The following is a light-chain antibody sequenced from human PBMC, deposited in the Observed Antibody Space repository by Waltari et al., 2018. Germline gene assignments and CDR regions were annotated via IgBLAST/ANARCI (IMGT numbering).Light chain of an antibody. J-gene: IGLJ1*01. CDR3: SSYTFSTTLV. CDR1: SSDVGDYNY. V-gene: IGLV2-14*01. Sequence: QSALTQPASVSGSPGQSITISCTGTSSDVGDYNYVSWYQHHPGKATKLMIYEVSKRPCGVSKRFSGSGSGSTAALSISGLQAEDGADYYCSSYTFSTTLVFGTGTKVTVL. CDR2: EVS.